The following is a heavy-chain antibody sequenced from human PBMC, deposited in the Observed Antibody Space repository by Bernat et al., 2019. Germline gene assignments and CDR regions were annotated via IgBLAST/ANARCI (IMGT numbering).Heavy chain of an antibody. CDR3: ARWESTLVPGAFDI. CDR2: INHSGST. Sequence: QVQLQQWGAGLLKPSETLSLTCAVYGGSFSGYYWSWIRQPPGKGLEWIGEINHSGSTNYNPSLKSRVTISVDTSKNQFSLKLISVTAADTAVYYCARWESTLVPGAFDIWGQGTMVTVSS. CDR1: GGSFSGYY. J-gene: IGHJ3*02. V-gene: IGHV4-34*01. D-gene: IGHD3-10*01.